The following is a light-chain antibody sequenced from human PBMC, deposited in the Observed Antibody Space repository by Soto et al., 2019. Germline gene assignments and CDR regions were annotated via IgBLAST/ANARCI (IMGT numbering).Light chain of an antibody. V-gene: IGLV2-14*01. CDR2: DVS. CDR1: SSDVGGYNY. Sequence: QSALTQPASVSGSPGQSITISCTGTSSDVGGYNYVSWYQQHPGRAPKLMIYDVSRRPSGVFDRFSGSKSGNTASLTISGLQAEDEADYYCNSYTTSGARVIFGGGTKLTVL. J-gene: IGLJ2*01. CDR3: NSYTTSGARVI.